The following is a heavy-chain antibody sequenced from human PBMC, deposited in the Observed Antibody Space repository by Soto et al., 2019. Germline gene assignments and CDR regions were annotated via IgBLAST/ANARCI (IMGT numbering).Heavy chain of an antibody. J-gene: IGHJ4*02. V-gene: IGHV3-23*01. Sequence: EVQLLESGGGLVQPGGSLRLSCVASGFTFSSFPMTWVRQAPGKGLEWVSAISGAGAGTYYADSVEGRFTISRDNSKNTLYMQMNSLRGEDTAVYYCLRSYGSGVVYWGQGTLVTVSS. CDR1: GFTFSSFP. CDR3: LRSYGSGVVY. CDR2: ISGAGAGT. D-gene: IGHD3-10*01.